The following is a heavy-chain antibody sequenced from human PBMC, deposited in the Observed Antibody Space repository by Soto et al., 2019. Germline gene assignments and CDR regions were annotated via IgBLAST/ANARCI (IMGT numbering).Heavy chain of an antibody. CDR2: ISSSGDTI. V-gene: IGHV3-11*01. Sequence: QVQLVESGGGLVKPGGSLRLSCAASGFTFSDYYMSWIRQAPGKGLEWVSYISSSGDTIFFADSVKGRFTISRDNAKNSLYLQMNSLRAEDTAVYYCARDRYCSTTSCRGSVCAFDIWGQGTMVTVSS. CDR1: GFTFSDYY. D-gene: IGHD2-2*01. CDR3: ARDRYCSTTSCRGSVCAFDI. J-gene: IGHJ3*02.